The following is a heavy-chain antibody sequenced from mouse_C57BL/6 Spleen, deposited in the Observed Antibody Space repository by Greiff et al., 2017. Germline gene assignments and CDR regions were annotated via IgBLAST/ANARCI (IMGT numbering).Heavy chain of an antibody. CDR2: IYPGSGST. Sequence: VKLQQPGAELVKPGASVKMSCKASGYTFTSYWITWVKQRPGQGLEWIGDIYPGSGSTNYNEKFKSKATLTVDTSSSTAYMQLSSLTSEDSAVYYCARYYYGSSYGPGYYAMDYWGQGTSVTVSS. D-gene: IGHD1-1*01. V-gene: IGHV1-55*01. J-gene: IGHJ4*01. CDR3: ARYYYGSSYGPGYYAMDY. CDR1: GYTFTSYW.